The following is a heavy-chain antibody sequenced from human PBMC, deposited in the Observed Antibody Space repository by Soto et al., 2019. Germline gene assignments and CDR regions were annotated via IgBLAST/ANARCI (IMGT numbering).Heavy chain of an antibody. J-gene: IGHJ4*02. Sequence: GESLKISCKGSGYTFSTYWIAWVRQMPGKGLEWMGLTYPSDSDTKYSPAFQGQVTISADKSINTVYLQWTSLEASDSGMYYCARKFAPEFFDSWGQGTLVTVSS. CDR1: GYTFSTYW. CDR3: ARKFAPEFFDS. CDR2: TYPSDSDT. D-gene: IGHD3-10*01. V-gene: IGHV5-51*01.